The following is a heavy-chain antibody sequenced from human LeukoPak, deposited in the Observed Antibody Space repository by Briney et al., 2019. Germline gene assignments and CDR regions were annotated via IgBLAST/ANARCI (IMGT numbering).Heavy chain of an antibody. V-gene: IGHV3-21*01. Sequence: GGSLRLSCAASGFTFSTYSMNWVRQAPGKGLEWVSSISSSSSFIYYADSVKGRFTISRDNAKNSVYLQMNSLRAEGTAVYYCARDSPLSFDIWGQGTMVTVSS. CDR1: GFTFSTYS. CDR2: ISSSSSFI. CDR3: ARDSPLSFDI. J-gene: IGHJ3*02.